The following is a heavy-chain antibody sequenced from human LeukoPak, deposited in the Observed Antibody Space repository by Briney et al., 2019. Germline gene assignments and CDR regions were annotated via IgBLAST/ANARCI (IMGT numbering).Heavy chain of an antibody. J-gene: IGHJ4*02. CDR3: ARDGGDIVVVPAAL. CDR1: GFTFSSYA. D-gene: IGHD2-2*01. Sequence: GRSLRLSCAASGFTFSSYAMHWVRQAPGKGLEWVAVISYDGSNKYYADSVKGRFTISRDNSKNTLYLQMNSLRAEDTAVYYCARDGGDIVVVPAALWGQGTLVTVSS. CDR2: ISYDGSNK. V-gene: IGHV3-30*01.